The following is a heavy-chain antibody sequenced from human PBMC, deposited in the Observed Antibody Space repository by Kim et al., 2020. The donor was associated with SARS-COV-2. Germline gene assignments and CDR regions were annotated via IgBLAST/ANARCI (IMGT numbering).Heavy chain of an antibody. J-gene: IGHJ4*02. D-gene: IGHD3-3*01. CDR1: GGSFSGYY. CDR2: INHSGST. Sequence: SETLSLTCAVYGGSFSGYYWSWIRQPPGKGLEWIGEINHSGSTNYNPSLKSRVTISVDTSKNQFSLKLSSVTAADTAVYYCARVPNIWSGYYTNWGQGTLVTVSS. CDR3: ARVPNIWSGYYTN. V-gene: IGHV4-34*01.